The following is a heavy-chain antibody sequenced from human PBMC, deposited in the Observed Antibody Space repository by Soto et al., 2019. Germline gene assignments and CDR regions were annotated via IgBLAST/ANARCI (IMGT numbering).Heavy chain of an antibody. J-gene: IGHJ6*02. CDR3: ARDLGILTGYSLYYYYGMDV. CDR1: GDSVSSNSAA. CDR2: TYYRSKWYN. D-gene: IGHD3-9*01. Sequence: SQTLSLTCAISGDSVSSNSAAWNWIRQSPSRGLEWLGRTYYRSKWYNDYAVSVKSRITINPDTSKKQFSLQLNSVTPEDTAVYYCARDLGILTGYSLYYYYGMDVWGQGTTVTVSS. V-gene: IGHV6-1*01.